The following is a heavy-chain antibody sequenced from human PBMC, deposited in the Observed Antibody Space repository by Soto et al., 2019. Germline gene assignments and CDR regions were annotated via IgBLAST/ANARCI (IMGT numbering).Heavy chain of an antibody. J-gene: IGHJ4*02. V-gene: IGHV1-69*04. CDR3: ARENSNYGYYFDY. CDR1: GGTFSSYT. D-gene: IGHD4-4*01. Sequence: SVKVSSKASGGTFSSYTISWVRQAPGQGLEWMGRIIPILGIANYAQKFQGRVTITADKSTSTAYMELSSLRSEDTAVYYCARENSNYGYYFDYWGQGTLVTVSS. CDR2: IIPILGIA.